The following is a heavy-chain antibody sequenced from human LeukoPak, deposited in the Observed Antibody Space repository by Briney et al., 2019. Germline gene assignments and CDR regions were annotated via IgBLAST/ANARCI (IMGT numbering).Heavy chain of an antibody. D-gene: IGHD3-10*01. J-gene: IGHJ6*04. V-gene: IGHV3-7*03. CDR3: ARDSVRGVFYRRSISKLDV. Sequence: PGGSLRLSCAASGFTFSSYWMSWVRQAPGKGLEWVANIKQDGSVKYYVDSVKGRFTISRDNAKNSLYLQMNSLRAEDTAVYYCARDSVRGVFYRRSISKLDVWGKGTTVTVSS. CDR1: GFTFSSYW. CDR2: IKQDGSVK.